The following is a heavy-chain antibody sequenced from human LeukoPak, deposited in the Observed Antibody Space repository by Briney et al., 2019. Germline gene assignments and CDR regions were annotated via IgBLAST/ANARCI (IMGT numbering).Heavy chain of an antibody. J-gene: IGHJ4*02. Sequence: GGSLRLSCAASGFTFSSYTMSWVRQAPGEGLEWLSAINNRGSSTYYAGSVKDRFTISRDNSENTLYLQMNSLTVDDTAVYFCAKERQTGDYFTSDYWGQGTLVTVSS. CDR3: AKERQTGDYFTSDY. D-gene: IGHD4-17*01. V-gene: IGHV3-23*01. CDR1: GFTFSSYT. CDR2: INNRGSST.